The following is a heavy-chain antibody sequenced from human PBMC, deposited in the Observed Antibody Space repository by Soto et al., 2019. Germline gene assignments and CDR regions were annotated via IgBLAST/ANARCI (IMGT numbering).Heavy chain of an antibody. J-gene: IGHJ6*02. CDR3: AMRAYNSANMDV. CDR2: INPSGGST. V-gene: IGHV1-46*01. D-gene: IGHD1-1*01. Sequence: QVQLVQSGAEVKKPGASVKVSCETSGYTFTTYYMHLVRRAPGQGLEWMGMINPSGGSTSYAQKFQGRVTMTRDTSTRTIYMELSSLRRDDTAIYYCAMRAYNSANMDVWGQGTTVTVSS. CDR1: GYTFTTYY.